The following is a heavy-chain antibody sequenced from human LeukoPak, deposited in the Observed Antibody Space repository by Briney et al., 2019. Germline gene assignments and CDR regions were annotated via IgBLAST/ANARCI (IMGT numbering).Heavy chain of an antibody. D-gene: IGHD4-17*01. J-gene: IGHJ4*02. CDR2: IIPIFGTA. V-gene: IGHV1-69*13. CDR3: ARGTLYGDYSRAPIDY. CDR1: GGTLSSYA. Sequence: GASVKVSCKASGGTLSSYAISWVRQAPGQGLEWMGGIIPIFGTANYAQKFQGRVTITADESTSTAYMELSSLRSEDTAVYYCARGTLYGDYSRAPIDYWGQGTLVTVSS.